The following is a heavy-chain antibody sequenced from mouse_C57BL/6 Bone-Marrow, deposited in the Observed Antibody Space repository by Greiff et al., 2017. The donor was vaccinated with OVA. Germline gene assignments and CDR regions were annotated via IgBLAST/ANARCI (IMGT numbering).Heavy chain of an antibody. CDR1: GYTFTSYW. J-gene: IGHJ3*01. D-gene: IGHD1-1*01. Sequence: QVQLQQPGTELVKPGASVKLSCKASGYTFTSYWMHWVKQRPGQGLEWIGNINPSNGGTNYNEKFKSKATLTVDKSSSTAYMQRSSLTSEDSAVYCCARTLDYYGSRPWFAYWGQGTLVTVSA. CDR2: INPSNGGT. CDR3: ARTLDYYGSRPWFAY. V-gene: IGHV1-53*01.